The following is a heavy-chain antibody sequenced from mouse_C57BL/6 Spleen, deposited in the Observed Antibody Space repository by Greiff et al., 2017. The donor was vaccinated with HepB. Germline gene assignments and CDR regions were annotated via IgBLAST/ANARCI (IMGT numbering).Heavy chain of an antibody. Sequence: VQLQQSGAELVRPGTSVKVSCKASGYAFTNYLIEWVKQRPGQGLEWIGVINPGSGGTNYNEKFKGKATLTADKSSSTAYMQLSSLTSEDSAVYFCARSDGYYGAMDYWGQGTSVTVSS. V-gene: IGHV1-54*01. CDR2: INPGSGGT. CDR1: GYAFTNYL. D-gene: IGHD2-3*01. J-gene: IGHJ4*01. CDR3: ARSDGYYGAMDY.